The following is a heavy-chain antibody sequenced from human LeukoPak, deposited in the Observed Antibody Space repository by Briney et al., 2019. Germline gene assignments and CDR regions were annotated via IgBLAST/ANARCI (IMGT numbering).Heavy chain of an antibody. CDR3: ARAVVWVVFGGFDP. Sequence: GGSLRLSCAASGFTVSSNYMSWVRQAPGKGLEWVSVIYSGGSTYYADSVKGRFTISRDNSKNTLYLQMNSLRAEDTAVYYCARAVVWVVFGGFDPWGQGTMVTVSS. CDR2: IYSGGST. V-gene: IGHV3-53*01. CDR1: GFTVSSNY. J-gene: IGHJ5*02. D-gene: IGHD2-15*01.